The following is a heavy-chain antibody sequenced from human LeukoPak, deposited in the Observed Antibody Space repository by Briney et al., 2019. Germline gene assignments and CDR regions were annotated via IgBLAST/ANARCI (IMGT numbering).Heavy chain of an antibody. D-gene: IGHD3-9*01. CDR1: GFTVSSNY. Sequence: PGGSLRLSCAVSGFTVSSNYMSWVRQAPGKGLEWVSVIYGGGITNYADSVKGRFTISRDNSKNTLYLQMNSLRAEDTAVYYCASNTKYYDILTGYYPAYYFDYWGQGTLVTVSS. J-gene: IGHJ4*02. CDR2: IYGGGIT. V-gene: IGHV3-53*01. CDR3: ASNTKYYDILTGYYPAYYFDY.